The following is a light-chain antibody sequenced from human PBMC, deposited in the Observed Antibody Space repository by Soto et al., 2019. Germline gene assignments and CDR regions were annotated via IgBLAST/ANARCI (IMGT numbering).Light chain of an antibody. CDR1: QDINKN. V-gene: IGKV1-6*01. Sequence: IQMPQSPSSLSASVGDRVTITCQASQDINKNLIWYKQKPGKAPKLLIYDASDLESGVPSRFSGSGSGTDFTLTISSLQPEEFATYYCLQDYNYPWTFGQGTKVDI. CDR2: DAS. J-gene: IGKJ1*01. CDR3: LQDYNYPWT.